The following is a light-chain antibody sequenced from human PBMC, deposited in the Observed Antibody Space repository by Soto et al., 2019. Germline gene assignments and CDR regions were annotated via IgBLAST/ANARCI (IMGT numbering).Light chain of an antibody. Sequence: QSVLTQPPSASGTPGQRVSISCSGSSSNIGDNYVNWYQQFPGTPPKLLIYRDNQWPSGVPDRFSGSKSDTSASLAISGLRSDDEADYYCAAWDDSLSGPVFGGGTKLTVL. V-gene: IGLV1-47*01. CDR3: AAWDDSLSGPV. J-gene: IGLJ2*01. CDR1: SSNIGDNY. CDR2: RDN.